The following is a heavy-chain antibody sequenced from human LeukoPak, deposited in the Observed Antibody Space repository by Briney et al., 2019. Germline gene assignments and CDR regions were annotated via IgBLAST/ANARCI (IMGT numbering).Heavy chain of an antibody. V-gene: IGHV3-66*01. CDR3: ARGRGAAAAIPDV. D-gene: IGHD6-13*01. CDR2: LYSGGHT. J-gene: IGHJ6*02. Sequence: GGSLRLSCAASGFTVSSSYMTWVRQVSGRGRGLELVSVLYSGGHTLYADYVEGRFTISRDSSKNILYLHMKSLRGEDTAVYFCARGRGAAAAIPDVWGQGTTVIVSS. CDR1: GFTVSSSY.